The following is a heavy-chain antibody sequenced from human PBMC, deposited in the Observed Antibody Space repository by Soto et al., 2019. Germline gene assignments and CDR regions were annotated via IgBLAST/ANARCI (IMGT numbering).Heavy chain of an antibody. V-gene: IGHV1-2*04. CDR2: INPNSGGT. CDR1: GYTFTGSY. CDR3: ARDSTKCYSDYHDRKDF. Sequence: ASVKVSCKASGYTFTGSYMHWVRQAPGQGLEWMGWINPNSGGTNYAQKFQGWVTMTRDTSISTAYMELSRLRSDDTAVYYCARDSTKCYSDYHDRKDFRGQGST. J-gene: IGHJ6*02. D-gene: IGHD2-15*01.